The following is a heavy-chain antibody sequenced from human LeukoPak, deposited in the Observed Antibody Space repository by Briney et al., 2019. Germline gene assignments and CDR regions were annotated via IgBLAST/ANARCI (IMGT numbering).Heavy chain of an antibody. V-gene: IGHV3-53*01. D-gene: IGHD3-22*01. CDR1: GGSISSYY. CDR3: AREGYYDSSGYYYG. CDR2: IYSGGST. J-gene: IGHJ4*02. Sequence: ETLSLTCTVSGGSISSYYWSWVRQAPGKGLEWVSVIYSGGSTYYADSVKGRFTISRDNSKNTLYLQMNSLRAEDTAVYYCAREGYYDSSGYYYGWGQGTLVTVSS.